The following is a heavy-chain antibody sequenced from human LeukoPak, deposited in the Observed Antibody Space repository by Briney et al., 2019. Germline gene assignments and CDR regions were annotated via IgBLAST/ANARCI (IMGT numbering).Heavy chain of an antibody. CDR2: IYYSGST. CDR3: ARAREYSGNAFDI. D-gene: IGHD6-6*01. Sequence: SETLSLTCTVSGGSISSSSYYWGWIRQPPGKGLGWIGSIYYSGSTYYNPSLKSRVTISVDTSKNQFSLKLSSVTAADTAVYYCARAREYSGNAFDIWGQGTMVTVSS. J-gene: IGHJ3*02. CDR1: GGSISSSSYY. V-gene: IGHV4-39*07.